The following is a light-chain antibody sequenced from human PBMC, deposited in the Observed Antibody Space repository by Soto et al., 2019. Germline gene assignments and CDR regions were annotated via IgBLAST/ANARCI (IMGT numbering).Light chain of an antibody. CDR2: GAS. CDR1: QSVSSN. J-gene: IGKJ4*01. Sequence: VMKQSPATLSVYKGERATLSCRASQSVSSNLAWYQQKPGQAPRLLIFGASGRATGIPERFGGSGSGTDFSLTISRLEPEDSAVYYCQQYGSSLLTFGGGTMVDIK. V-gene: IGKV3-20*01. CDR3: QQYGSSLLT.